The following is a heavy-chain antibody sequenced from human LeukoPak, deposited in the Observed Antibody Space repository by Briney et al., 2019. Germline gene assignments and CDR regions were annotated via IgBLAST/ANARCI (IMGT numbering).Heavy chain of an antibody. Sequence: PSETLSLTCTVSGGSISSYYWSWIRQPPGKGLEWIGYIYYSGSTNYNPSLKSRVTISVDTSKNQFSLKLSSVTAADTAVYYCARMGNYNWNDTPAIWGQGTLVTVSS. J-gene: IGHJ4*02. V-gene: IGHV4-59*01. CDR3: ARMGNYNWNDTPAI. CDR1: GGSISSYY. CDR2: IYYSGST. D-gene: IGHD1-20*01.